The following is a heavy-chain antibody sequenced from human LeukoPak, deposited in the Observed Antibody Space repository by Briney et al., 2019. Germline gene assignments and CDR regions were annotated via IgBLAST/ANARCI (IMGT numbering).Heavy chain of an antibody. J-gene: IGHJ3*02. V-gene: IGHV4-59*01. CDR3: ARGRDQLPHDAFDI. D-gene: IGHD2-2*01. CDR1: GGSISSYY. CDR2: IYYSGST. Sequence: SETLSLTCTVSGGSISSYYWSWIRQPPGKGLEWIGYIYYSGSTNHNPSLKSRVTISVDTSKNQFSLRLGSVTAADTAVYYCARGRDQLPHDAFDIWGQGTMVTVSS.